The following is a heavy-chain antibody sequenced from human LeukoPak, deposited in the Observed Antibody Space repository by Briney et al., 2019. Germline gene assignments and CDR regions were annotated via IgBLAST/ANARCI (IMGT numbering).Heavy chain of an antibody. Sequence: TGGSPRLSCAASGFTFSSYGMSWVRQAPGKGLEWVSAISGSGAGTYYADSVKGRFTISRDNSKYTLYLQMNSLRAEDTAVYYCARGNSHSFDYWGQGALVTVSS. D-gene: IGHD4-11*01. CDR3: ARGNSHSFDY. V-gene: IGHV3-23*01. J-gene: IGHJ4*02. CDR2: ISGSGAGT. CDR1: GFTFSSYG.